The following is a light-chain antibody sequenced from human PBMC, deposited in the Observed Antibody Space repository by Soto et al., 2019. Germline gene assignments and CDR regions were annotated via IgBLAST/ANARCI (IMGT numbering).Light chain of an antibody. CDR2: EGT. V-gene: IGLV2-23*01. J-gene: IGLJ1*01. CDR1: SSDVGNYNL. Sequence: QSALTQPASVSGSPGQSITISCTGTSSDVGNYNLVSWYQQHPGKAPKLMIYEGTKRLSGVSNRFSGSKSGNTASLTISGLQAEDEADYYCCSYAGSSFYVFGTGTKVTVL. CDR3: CSYAGSSFYV.